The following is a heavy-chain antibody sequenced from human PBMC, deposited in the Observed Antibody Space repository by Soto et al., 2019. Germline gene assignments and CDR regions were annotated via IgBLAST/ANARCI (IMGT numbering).Heavy chain of an antibody. Sequence: QVQLQQWGAGLLKPSETLSLTCAVYGGSFSGYYWSWIRQPPGKGLEWIGEINHSGSTNYNPSLKSRVTISVDTYKNQFSLKLSSVTAADTAVYYCARASVSGTGSGGIFDYWGQGTLVTVSS. CDR3: ARASVSGTGSGGIFDY. D-gene: IGHD2-15*01. CDR1: GGSFSGYY. J-gene: IGHJ4*02. CDR2: INHSGST. V-gene: IGHV4-34*01.